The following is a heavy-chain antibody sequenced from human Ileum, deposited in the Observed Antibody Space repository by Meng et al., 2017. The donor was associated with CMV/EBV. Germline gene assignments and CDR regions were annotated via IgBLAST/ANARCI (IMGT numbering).Heavy chain of an antibody. Sequence: QVPVQQSGPGLVKTSQTPLLTCAISGDSVSSTTVTWNWIRQSPSRGLEWLGRTYYRSKWFNDYALSVRGRITINPDISKNQLSLQLNSVTPEDTAVYYCVRLTGNSWLDYWGRGTLVTVSS. CDR1: GDSVSSTTVT. V-gene: IGHV6-1*01. D-gene: IGHD6-13*01. CDR2: TYYRSKWFN. CDR3: VRLTGNSWLDY. J-gene: IGHJ4*02.